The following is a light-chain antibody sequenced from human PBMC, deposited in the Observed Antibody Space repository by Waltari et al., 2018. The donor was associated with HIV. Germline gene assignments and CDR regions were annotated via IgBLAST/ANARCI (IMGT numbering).Light chain of an antibody. CDR1: ALPRQY. Sequence: SYELTQPPSVSVSPGQTARITCSGDALPRQYAYWYQQKPGQAPLLLIYKDTEGPSRIPGRFSGSSSGKIVTLTISGVQAEDEADYYCQSPDNTTSYWVFGGGTKLTV. J-gene: IGLJ3*02. CDR3: QSPDNTTSYWV. V-gene: IGLV3-25*03. CDR2: KDT.